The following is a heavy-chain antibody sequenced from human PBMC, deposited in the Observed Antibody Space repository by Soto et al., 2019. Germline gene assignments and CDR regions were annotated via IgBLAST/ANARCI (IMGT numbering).Heavy chain of an antibody. J-gene: IGHJ3*02. D-gene: IGHD3-22*01. CDR2: IYSGGST. V-gene: IGHV3-66*01. CDR1: GFTVSSNY. Sequence: GGSLRLSCAASGFTVSSNYMSWVRQAPGKGLEWVSVIYSGGSTYYADSVKGRFTISRDNSKNTLYLQMNSLRAEDTAVYYCARDGYYDSSGQHDAFEIWGHGTMVTVSS. CDR3: ARDGYYDSSGQHDAFEI.